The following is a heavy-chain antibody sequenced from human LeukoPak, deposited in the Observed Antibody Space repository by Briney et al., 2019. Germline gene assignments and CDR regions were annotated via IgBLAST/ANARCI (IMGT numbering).Heavy chain of an antibody. D-gene: IGHD4-17*01. J-gene: IGHJ4*02. CDR2: IIPILGTA. CDR3: ASGTGDYGDYGGGTFDY. V-gene: IGHV1-69*13. CDR1: GGTFSSYA. Sequence: ASVKVSCKASGGTFSSYAISWVRQAPGQGLEWMGGIIPILGTANYAQKFQGRVTITADESTSTAYMELSSLRSEDTAVYYCASGTGDYGDYGGGTFDYWGQGTLVTVSS.